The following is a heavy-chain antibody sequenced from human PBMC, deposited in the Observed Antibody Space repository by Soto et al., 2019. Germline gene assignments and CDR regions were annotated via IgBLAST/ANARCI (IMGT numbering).Heavy chain of an antibody. CDR2: ISTDASST. J-gene: IGHJ1*01. V-gene: IGHV3-74*01. CDR3: ARLPNKSPQN. Sequence: EVQLVESGGGLVQPGGSLRLSCAASGFTFSSYWMHWVRQAPGKGLVWVSSISTDASSTSYADPVKGRITISRDNAKNTLYLQMNSVRAEDTAVYYCARLPNKSPQNWGQGTLVIVSP. CDR1: GFTFSSYW.